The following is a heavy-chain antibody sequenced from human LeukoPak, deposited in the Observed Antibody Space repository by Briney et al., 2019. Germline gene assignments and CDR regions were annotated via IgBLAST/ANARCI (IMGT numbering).Heavy chain of an antibody. Sequence: GASVKVSCKASGYTFANYYMNWVRQAPGQGLEWMGIINPSGSTSYAQKFQGRVTVTRDTSTGTVYMQLSSLTSEDTAVYYCASGYSYGLEDYWGQGTLVTVS. J-gene: IGHJ4*02. V-gene: IGHV1-46*01. CDR1: GYTFANYY. CDR2: INPSGST. D-gene: IGHD5-18*01. CDR3: ASGYSYGLEDY.